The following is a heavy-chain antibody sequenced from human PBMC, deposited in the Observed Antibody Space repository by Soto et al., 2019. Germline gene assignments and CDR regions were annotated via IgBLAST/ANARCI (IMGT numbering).Heavy chain of an antibody. CDR1: GFTFSSYA. CDR2: ISGSGGST. V-gene: IGHV3-23*01. CDR3: AKDITFGGVIAEYGMDV. J-gene: IGHJ6*02. D-gene: IGHD3-16*02. Sequence: EVQLLESGGGLVQPGGSLRLSYAASGFTFSSYAMSWVRQAPGKGLEWVSGISGSGGSTYYADSVKGRFTISRDNSKNTLYLQMNSLRAEDTAVYYCAKDITFGGVIAEYGMDVWGQGTTVTVSS.